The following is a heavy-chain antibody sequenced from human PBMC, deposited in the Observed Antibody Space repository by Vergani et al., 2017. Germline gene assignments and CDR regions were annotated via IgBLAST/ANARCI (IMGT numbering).Heavy chain of an antibody. D-gene: IGHD5-18*01. J-gene: IGHJ4*02. CDR1: GFTFSSYA. V-gene: IGHV3-23*01. CDR3: AKGSGTAMGAFHC. Sequence: EVQLLESGGGLVQPGGSLRLSCAASGFTFSSYAMSWVRQAPGKGLEWVSAISGHGGSTYYADSVQGRFTLSRDNSKNTRYMQMNSLRAEDTAVYYCAKGSGTAMGAFHCGGQATLVTVPS. CDR2: ISGHGGST.